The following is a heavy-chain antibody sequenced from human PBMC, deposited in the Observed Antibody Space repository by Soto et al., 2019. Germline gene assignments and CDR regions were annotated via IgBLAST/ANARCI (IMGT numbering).Heavy chain of an antibody. V-gene: IGHV3-23*01. J-gene: IGHJ6*03. D-gene: IGHD3-22*01. Sequence: GGSLRLSFSASVFPFSSYSMSWVRPAPGKGLEWVSAISGSGGSTYYADSVKGRFTISRDNSKNTLYLQMNSLRAEDTAVYYCAKEYYYDSSGMTRYYYYMDVWGKGTTVTVSS. CDR1: VFPFSSYS. CDR3: AKEYYYDSSGMTRYYYYMDV. CDR2: ISGSGGST.